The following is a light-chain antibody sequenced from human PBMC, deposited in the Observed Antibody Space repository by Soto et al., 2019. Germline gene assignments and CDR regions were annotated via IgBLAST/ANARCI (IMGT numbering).Light chain of an antibody. CDR3: SSYAGSSNV. V-gene: IGLV2-8*01. J-gene: IGLJ1*01. CDR2: EVN. Sequence: QSVLTRPPSASGSPGQSVAISCTGTSSDVGGYNYVSWYQQHPGKAPKLMICEVNKRPSGVPDRFSGSKSGNTASLTVSGLQAEDEADYYCSSYAGSSNVFGTGTKVTVL. CDR1: SSDVGGYNY.